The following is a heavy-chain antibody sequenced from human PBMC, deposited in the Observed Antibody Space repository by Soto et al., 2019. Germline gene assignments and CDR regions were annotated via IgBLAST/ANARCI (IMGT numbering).Heavy chain of an antibody. CDR2: IKQDGSEK. V-gene: IGHV3-7*05. D-gene: IGHD6-19*01. CDR1: GFTFSSYW. J-gene: IGHJ5*02. CDR3: ARDRDSGWYNWFAP. Sequence: GGSLRLSCAASGFTFSSYWMSWVRQAPGKGLEWVANIKQDGSEKYYVDSVKGRFTISRDNAKNSLYLQMNSLRAEDTAVYYFARDRDSGWYNWFAPWGQGTLVTVSS.